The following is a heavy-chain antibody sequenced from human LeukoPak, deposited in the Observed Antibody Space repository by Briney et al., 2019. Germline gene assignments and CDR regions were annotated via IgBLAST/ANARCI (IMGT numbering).Heavy chain of an antibody. CDR2: INPNSGDT. Sequence: ASVKVSCKASGYTFTGYYMHRVRQAPGQGLEWMGWINPNSGDTNYAQKFQGRVTMTRDTSISTAYMELSRLRSDDTAVYYCARDYCSSISCPLNYYYYMDVWGKGTTVTVSS. CDR3: ARDYCSSISCPLNYYYYMDV. J-gene: IGHJ6*03. V-gene: IGHV1-2*02. D-gene: IGHD2-2*01. CDR1: GYTFTGYY.